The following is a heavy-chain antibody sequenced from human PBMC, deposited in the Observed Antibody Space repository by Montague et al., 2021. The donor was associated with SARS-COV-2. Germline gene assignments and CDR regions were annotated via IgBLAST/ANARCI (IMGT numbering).Heavy chain of an antibody. CDR2: IYHSGST. Sequence: SETRSLTCTASGYSISSGYYWGWIRQPPGKGLEWIGSIYHSGSTXXNPXXXSRVTISVDTSKNQFSLKLSSVTAADTAVYYCARDVRYYDFWSGRAQTSPDYWGQGTLVTVSS. V-gene: IGHV4-38-2*02. CDR3: ARDVRYYDFWSGRAQTSPDY. CDR1: GYSISSGYY. J-gene: IGHJ4*02. D-gene: IGHD3-3*01.